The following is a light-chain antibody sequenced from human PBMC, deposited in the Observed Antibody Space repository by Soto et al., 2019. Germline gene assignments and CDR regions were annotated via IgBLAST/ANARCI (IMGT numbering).Light chain of an antibody. CDR3: QQRSNWPPSWT. CDR2: GAS. Sequence: IVMTQSPATLSVSPGDRVALSCRSSQPVNNNLAWYQHKPGQAPRLLIYGASTRATGISARFSGSGSGTDFTLTISSLEPEDFAVYYCQQRSNWPPSWTFGQGTKVDIK. J-gene: IGKJ1*01. V-gene: IGKV3-11*01. CDR1: QPVNNN.